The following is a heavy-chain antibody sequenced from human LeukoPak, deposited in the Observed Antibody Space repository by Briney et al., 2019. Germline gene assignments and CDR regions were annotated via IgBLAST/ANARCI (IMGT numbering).Heavy chain of an antibody. V-gene: IGHV4-38-2*01. CDR2: IFHSGST. CDR1: GYSIGSGFY. D-gene: IGHD3-10*01. CDR3: ARGSGSYGSGSYYYSGMDV. Sequence: SETLSLTCAVSGYSIGSGFYWGWIRQPPGKGLEWIGSIFHSGSTYYNPSLKSRVTISVDTSKNQFSLKLSSVTAADTALYYCARGSGSYGSGSYYYSGMDVWGKGTTVTVSS. J-gene: IGHJ6*04.